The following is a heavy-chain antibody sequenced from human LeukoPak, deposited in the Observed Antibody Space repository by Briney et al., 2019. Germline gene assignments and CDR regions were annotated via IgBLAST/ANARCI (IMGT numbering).Heavy chain of an antibody. Sequence: GGSLRLSCAASGFTFSSYGMHWVRQAPGKGLEWVAVISYDGSNKYYADSVKGRFTISRDNSKNTLYLQMNSLRAEDTAVYYCAKDRRIVDTALHYWGQGTLVTVSS. J-gene: IGHJ4*02. V-gene: IGHV3-30*18. CDR2: ISYDGSNK. CDR1: GFTFSSYG. CDR3: AKDRRIVDTALHY. D-gene: IGHD5-18*01.